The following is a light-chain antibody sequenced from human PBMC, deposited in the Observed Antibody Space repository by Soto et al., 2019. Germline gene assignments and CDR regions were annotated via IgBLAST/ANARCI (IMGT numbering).Light chain of an antibody. J-gene: IGKJ1*01. V-gene: IGKV3-20*01. CDR3: QEYGSSWT. CDR1: QSVFSSL. Sequence: ETVSTQSPPTLSLSPGERATLSCRASQSVFSSLAWYQQKPGQAPRLLIYGASSRATGIPDRFSGSGSGTDFTLTISRLEPEYFAVYYCQEYGSSWTFGQGTKVDI. CDR2: GAS.